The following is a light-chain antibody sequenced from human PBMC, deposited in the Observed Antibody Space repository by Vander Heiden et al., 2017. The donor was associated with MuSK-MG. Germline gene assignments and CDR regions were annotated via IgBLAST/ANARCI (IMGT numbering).Light chain of an antibody. CDR2: DAA. V-gene: IGKV1-39*01. CDR1: QSISSY. Sequence: IQMTQSPSSLSASVGDRVTITCRASQSISSYLNWYQQKPGKDAKLLIYDAASLQSGVPSRFSGSGSGTDFTLTISSLQPEDFATYYCQQSYSTYSLTFGGGTKVEIK. CDR3: QQSYSTYSLT. J-gene: IGKJ4*01.